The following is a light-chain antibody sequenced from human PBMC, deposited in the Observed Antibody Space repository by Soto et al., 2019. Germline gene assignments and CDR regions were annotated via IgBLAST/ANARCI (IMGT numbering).Light chain of an antibody. Sequence: QSVLTQSPSASASLGASVKLTCTLSSGYSTYAIAWHQQQSEKGPRFLMKIKDDGTHSKGDGFFDRFSGSSSGVERHLPISSLPSEDEADYYCQSLGTGIQVFGGGPKVTVL. CDR1: SGYSTYA. CDR3: QSLGTGIQV. V-gene: IGLV4-69*01. CDR2: IKDDGTH. J-gene: IGLJ2*01.